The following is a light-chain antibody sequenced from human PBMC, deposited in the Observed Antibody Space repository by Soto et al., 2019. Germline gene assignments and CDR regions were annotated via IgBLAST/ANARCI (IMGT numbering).Light chain of an antibody. J-gene: IGKJ3*01. CDR1: QSVGSNY. Sequence: EIVLTQSPGTLSLSPGERATLSCRASQSVGSNYLAWYQQKPGQAPRLLIYGASSRATGIPDRFSGSGSGKDFTLTSNRREPEDFAVYYCQRYGSSQFTFGPGTKVDIK. CDR2: GAS. V-gene: IGKV3-20*01. CDR3: QRYGSSQFT.